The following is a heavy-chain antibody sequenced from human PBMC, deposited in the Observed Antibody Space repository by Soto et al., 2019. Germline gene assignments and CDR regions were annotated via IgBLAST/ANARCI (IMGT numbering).Heavy chain of an antibody. V-gene: IGHV3-7*01. CDR2: INHDGSEK. D-gene: IGHD1-1*01. J-gene: IGHJ4*02. CDR1: GFTFSSYW. Sequence: EVQLVESGGGLVQPGGSLRVSCVASGFTFSSYWMTWVRQAPGKGLEWVANINHDGSEKYSVDSVKGRFTISRDNAKNSLYLQMNSLRAEDTAVYYCARDGEGDYNDFDYWGQGTLVTVSS. CDR3: ARDGEGDYNDFDY.